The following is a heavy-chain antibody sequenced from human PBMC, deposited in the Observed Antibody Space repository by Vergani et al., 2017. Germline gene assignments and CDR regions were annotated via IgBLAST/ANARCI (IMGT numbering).Heavy chain of an antibody. Sequence: EVQLVESGGGLVQPGRSLRLSCAASGFTFDDYAMHWVRQAPGKGLEWVSGISWNSGSIGYADSVKGRFTISRDNSKNTLYLQMNSLRAEDTAVYYCAKADVDTAMVTYYYYGMDVWGQGTTVTVSS. CDR1: GFTFDDYA. CDR2: ISWNSGSI. CDR3: AKADVDTAMVTYYYYGMDV. D-gene: IGHD5-18*01. J-gene: IGHJ6*02. V-gene: IGHV3-9*01.